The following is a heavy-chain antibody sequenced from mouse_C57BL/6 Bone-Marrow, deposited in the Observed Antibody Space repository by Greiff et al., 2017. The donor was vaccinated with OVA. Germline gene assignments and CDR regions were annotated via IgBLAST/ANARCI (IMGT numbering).Heavy chain of an antibody. Sequence: VQLKESVAELVRPGASVKLSCTASGFNIKNTYMHWVKQRPEQGLEWIGRIDPANGNTKYAPKFQGKATITADTSSNTAYLQLSSLTSEDTAIYYCAADYGSSYWYFEVWGTGTTVTVSS. V-gene: IGHV14-3*01. CDR3: AADYGSSYWYFEV. D-gene: IGHD1-1*01. J-gene: IGHJ1*03. CDR1: GFNIKNTY. CDR2: IDPANGNT.